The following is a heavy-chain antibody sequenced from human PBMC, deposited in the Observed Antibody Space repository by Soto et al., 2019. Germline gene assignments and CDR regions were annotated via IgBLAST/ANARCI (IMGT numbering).Heavy chain of an antibody. CDR2: TYYRSKWYT. V-gene: IGHV6-1*01. CDR1: GDSVSSNSAA. D-gene: IGHD2-15*01. Sequence: QVQLQQSGPGLVKPSQTLSLTCAVSGDSVSSNSAAWNWIRQSPSRGLEWLGRTYYRSKWYTDYAVSVKSRITINPDTSKNQFSLQLNSVTPEDTAVYYCARDPMVYCSGGSCYGGAFDIWGQGTMVTVSS. CDR3: ARDPMVYCSGGSCYGGAFDI. J-gene: IGHJ3*02.